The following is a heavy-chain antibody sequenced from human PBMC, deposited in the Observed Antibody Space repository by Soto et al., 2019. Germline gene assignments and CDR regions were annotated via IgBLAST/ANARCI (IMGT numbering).Heavy chain of an antibody. CDR3: AREDDYVWGSYRYFDY. V-gene: IGHV1-69*06. D-gene: IGHD3-16*02. J-gene: IGHJ4*02. CDR2: IIPIFGTA. Sequence: QVQLVQSGAEVKKPGSSVRFSGKASGGTLSSFAISWWRQAPGQGLEWMGGIIPIFGTANYAQKFQGRVTITADKSTSTAYMELSSLRSEDTAVYYCAREDDYVWGSYRYFDYWGQGTLVTVSS. CDR1: GGTLSSFA.